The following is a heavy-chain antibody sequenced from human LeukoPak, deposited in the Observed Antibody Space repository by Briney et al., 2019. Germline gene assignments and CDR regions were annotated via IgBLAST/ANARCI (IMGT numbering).Heavy chain of an antibody. CDR2: ISSSGSTI. Sequence: PGGSLRLSCAASGFTFSSYEMNWVRQAPGKGLEWVSYISSSGSTIYYADSVKGRFTISRDNAKNTLYLQMNSLRAEDTAVYYCARANGSYYLNYWGQGTLVTVSS. V-gene: IGHV3-48*03. CDR1: GFTFSSYE. J-gene: IGHJ4*02. D-gene: IGHD1-26*01. CDR3: ARANGSYYLNY.